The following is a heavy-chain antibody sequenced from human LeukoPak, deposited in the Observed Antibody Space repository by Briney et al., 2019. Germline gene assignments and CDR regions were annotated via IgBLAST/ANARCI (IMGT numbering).Heavy chain of an antibody. CDR1: GGSISSYY. CDR2: IYYSGST. Sequence: KPSETLSLTCTVSGGSISSYYWSWIRQPPGKGLEWIGYIYYSGSTYYNPSLKSRVTISVDTSKNQFSLKLSSVTAADTAVYYCARDPTGRYYDSSGYSDYWGQGTLVTVSS. J-gene: IGHJ4*02. CDR3: ARDPTGRYYDSSGYSDY. V-gene: IGHV4-30-4*01. D-gene: IGHD3-22*01.